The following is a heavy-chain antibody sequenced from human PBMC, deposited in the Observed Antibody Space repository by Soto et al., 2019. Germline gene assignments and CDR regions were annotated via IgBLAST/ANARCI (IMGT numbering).Heavy chain of an antibody. Sequence: EVQLVQSGAEVKKPGESLKISCKGSGYSFTSYWIGWVRQMPGKGLEWMGIIYPGDSDTRYSPSFQGQVTISADKSISTAYLQWSSLEASDTAMYYCATGRASSSWVYWYFDLWGRGTLVTVSS. CDR1: GYSFTSYW. V-gene: IGHV5-51*03. D-gene: IGHD6-13*01. CDR2: IYPGDSDT. CDR3: ATGRASSSWVYWYFDL. J-gene: IGHJ2*01.